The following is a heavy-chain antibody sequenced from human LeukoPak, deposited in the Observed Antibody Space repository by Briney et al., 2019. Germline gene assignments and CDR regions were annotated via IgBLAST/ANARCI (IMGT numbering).Heavy chain of an antibody. CDR3: ARDRYSSSYPDY. D-gene: IGHD6-13*01. Sequence: GGILRLSCAASGFTFSSYSMNWVRQAPGEGLEWVSYISSSSSTIYYADSVKGRFTISRDNSKNTLYLQMGSLRAEDTAVYYCARDRYSSSYPDYWGQGTLVTVSS. CDR2: ISSSSSTI. V-gene: IGHV3-48*01. CDR1: GFTFSSYS. J-gene: IGHJ4*02.